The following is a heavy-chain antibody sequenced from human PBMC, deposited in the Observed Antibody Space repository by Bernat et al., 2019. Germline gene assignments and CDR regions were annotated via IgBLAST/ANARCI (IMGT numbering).Heavy chain of an antibody. CDR1: GFTFSSYG. Sequence: QVQLVESGGGVVQPGRSLRLSCAASGFTFSSYGTHWVRQAPGKGLEWVAVISYDGSSKYYADSVKGRFTISRDNSKNTLYLQMNSLRAEDTAVYYCAKATDPKDITMINSWGQGTLVIVSS. CDR2: ISYDGSSK. V-gene: IGHV3-30-3*01. D-gene: IGHD3-22*01. CDR3: AKATDPKDITMINS. J-gene: IGHJ4*02.